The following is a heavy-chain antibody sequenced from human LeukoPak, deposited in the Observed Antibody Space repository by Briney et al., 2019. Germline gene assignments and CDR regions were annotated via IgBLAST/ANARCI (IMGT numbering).Heavy chain of an antibody. J-gene: IGHJ4*02. CDR1: GGPITEYY. CDR2: IYHTGST. CDR3: ARSGIYGDYGIYFDY. D-gene: IGHD4-17*01. V-gene: IGHV4-59*01. Sequence: SETLSLTCSVSGGPITEYYWSWFRQLPGKGLEWIGYIYHTGSTNHSPSLKSRVTLSVDASRNQFSLRLVSVTAADTAVYYCARSGIYGDYGIYFDYWGQGTLVTVSS.